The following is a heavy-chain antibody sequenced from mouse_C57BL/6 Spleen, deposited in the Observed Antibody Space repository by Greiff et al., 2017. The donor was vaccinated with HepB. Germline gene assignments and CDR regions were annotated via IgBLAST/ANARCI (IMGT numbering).Heavy chain of an antibody. Sequence: EVQLQESGEGLVKPGGSLKLSCAASGFTFSSYAMSWVRQTPEKRLEWVAYISSGGDYIYYADTVKGRFTISRDNARNTLYLQMSSLKSEDTAMYYCTREGSTMFFDYWGQGTTLTVSS. D-gene: IGHD2-1*01. CDR1: GFTFSSYA. J-gene: IGHJ2*01. V-gene: IGHV5-9-1*02. CDR2: ISSGGDYI. CDR3: TREGSTMFFDY.